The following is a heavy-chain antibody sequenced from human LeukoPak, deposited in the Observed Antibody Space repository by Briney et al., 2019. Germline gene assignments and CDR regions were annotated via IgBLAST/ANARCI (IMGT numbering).Heavy chain of an antibody. CDR1: GGSISSGGYY. CDR2: IYYSGST. CDR3: ARGPGYSGYDYGDY. Sequence: PSETLSLTCTVSGGSISSGGYYWSWIRQHPGKGLEWIGYIYYSGSTYYNPSLKSRVTMSVDTSKNQFSLKLSSVTAADTAVYYCARGPGYSGYDYGDYWGQGTLVTVSS. D-gene: IGHD5-12*01. J-gene: IGHJ4*02. V-gene: IGHV4-31*03.